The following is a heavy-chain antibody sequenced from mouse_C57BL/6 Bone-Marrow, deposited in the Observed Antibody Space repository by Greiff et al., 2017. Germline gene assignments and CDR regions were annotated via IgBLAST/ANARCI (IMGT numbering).Heavy chain of an antibody. Sequence: VKLVESGPGLVQPSQSLSITCTVSGFSLTSYGVHWVRQSPGKGLEWLGVIWSGGSTDYNAAFISSLSITKDNSKSQVFFRMNSLQADDTAIYYFARNSFITTVVPFAYWGQGTLVTVSA. J-gene: IGHJ3*01. CDR3: ARNSFITTVVPFAY. D-gene: IGHD1-1*01. V-gene: IGHV2-2*01. CDR1: GFSLTSYG. CDR2: IWSGGST.